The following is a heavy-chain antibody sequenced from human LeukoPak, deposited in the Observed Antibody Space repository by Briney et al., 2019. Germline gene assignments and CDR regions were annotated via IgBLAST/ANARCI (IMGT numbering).Heavy chain of an antibody. CDR2: IYPGDSDT. J-gene: IGHJ4*02. D-gene: IGHD1-26*01. V-gene: IGHV5-51*01. Sequence: GESLNISCKGSGYSFTSYWIGWERQMPGKGLEWMGIIYPGDSDTRYSPSFQDQVTIPTDKSISTAYLQWSSLKASDTAMYYCARNSGSQGIDYWGQGTLVTVSS. CDR1: GYSFTSYW. CDR3: ARNSGSQGIDY.